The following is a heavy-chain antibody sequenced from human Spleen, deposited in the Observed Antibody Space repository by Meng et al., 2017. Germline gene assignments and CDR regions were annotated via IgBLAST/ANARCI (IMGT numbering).Heavy chain of an antibody. CDR1: GDSISSGFNY. CDR2: VYTSGTT. CDR3: ARHLNNEFDL. D-gene: IGHD1/OR15-1a*01. V-gene: IGHV4-61*02. J-gene: IGHJ2*01. Sequence: LRLSCTVSGDSISSGFNYWSWIRQPAGKGLEWIGRVYTSGTTDYNPSLKNRVTISVDTSKNQFSLKLSSVTAADTAAYYCARHLNNEFDLWGRGTLVTVSS.